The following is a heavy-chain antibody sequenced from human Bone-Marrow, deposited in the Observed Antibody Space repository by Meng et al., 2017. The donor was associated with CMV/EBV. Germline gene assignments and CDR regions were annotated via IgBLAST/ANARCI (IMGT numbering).Heavy chain of an antibody. CDR1: GFTFGDYA. J-gene: IGHJ4*02. V-gene: IGHV3-49*04. Sequence: GESLKISCTASGFTFGDYAMSWVRQAPGKGLEWVGFIRSKAYGGTTEYAASVSGRFTISRDDSRSIAYLQMNSLKTEDTAVYYCSRAPGGSCSSTSCYPNDWGQGTLVTVSS. CDR2: IRSKAYGGTT. D-gene: IGHD2-2*01. CDR3: SRAPGGSCSSTSCYPND.